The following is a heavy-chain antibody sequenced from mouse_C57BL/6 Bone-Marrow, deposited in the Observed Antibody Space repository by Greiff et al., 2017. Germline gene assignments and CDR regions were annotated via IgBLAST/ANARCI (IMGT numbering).Heavy chain of an antibody. D-gene: IGHD1-2*01. Sequence: EVHLVESGGGLVQPKGSLKLSCAASGFTFNTYAMHWVRQAPGKGLEWVARIRTKSSNYATYYADSVKDRFTISRDDSKSMLYLQLSNLKAEDTAMYCGGRITTAVGFDVWGTGTTVTVSA. CDR2: IRTKSSNYAT. CDR1: GFTFNTYA. J-gene: IGHJ1*03. V-gene: IGHV10-3*01. CDR3: GRITTAVGFDV.